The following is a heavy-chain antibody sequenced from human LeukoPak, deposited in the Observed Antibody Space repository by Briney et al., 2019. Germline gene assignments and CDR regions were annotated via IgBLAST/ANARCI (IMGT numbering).Heavy chain of an antibody. V-gene: IGHV3-48*01. CDR1: GFTFSSYS. CDR3: ARDLVYLVRPG. J-gene: IGHJ4*02. Sequence: GGSLRLSCAASGFTFSSYSMNWVRQAPGKGLEWVSYISSSSSTIYYADSVKGRFTISRDNAKNSLYLQMNSLRAEDTAVYYCARDLVYLVRPGWGQGTLVTVSS. CDR2: ISSSSSTI. D-gene: IGHD6-13*01.